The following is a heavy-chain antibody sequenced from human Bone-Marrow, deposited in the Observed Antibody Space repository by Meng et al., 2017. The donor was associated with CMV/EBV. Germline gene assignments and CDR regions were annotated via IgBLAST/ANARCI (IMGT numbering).Heavy chain of an antibody. Sequence: ASVKVSCKASGYTFTGYYMHWVRQAPGQGPEWMGWINPNSGGTNYAQKFQGRVTMTRDTSISTAYMELSRLRSDDTAVYYCARALIVVVPAAMGYWGQGTLVTVSS. D-gene: IGHD2-2*01. J-gene: IGHJ4*02. V-gene: IGHV1-2*02. CDR3: ARALIVVVPAAMGY. CDR1: GYTFTGYY. CDR2: INPNSGGT.